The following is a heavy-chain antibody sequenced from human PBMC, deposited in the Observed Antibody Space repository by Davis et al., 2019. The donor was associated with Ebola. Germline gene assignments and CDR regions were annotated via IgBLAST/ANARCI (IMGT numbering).Heavy chain of an antibody. CDR3: AKGGSGWPSDYSYGMGV. J-gene: IGHJ6*04. D-gene: IGHD6-19*01. CDR2: VTSSGRGT. Sequence: GGSLRLSCAPSGFTFSSYAMTWARQAPGKGLEWVSAVTSSGRGTFYADSVKGRFTIPRDNSKNTLYLQMNGLEVEDTAVYYCAKGGSGWPSDYSYGMGVWGEGTTVTVSS. CDR1: GFTFSSYA. V-gene: IGHV3-23*01.